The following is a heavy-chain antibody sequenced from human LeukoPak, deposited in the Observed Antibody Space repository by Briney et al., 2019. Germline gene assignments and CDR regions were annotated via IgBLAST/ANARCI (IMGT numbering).Heavy chain of an antibody. V-gene: IGHV4-59*01. CDR2: IYYSGST. Sequence: SSETLSLTCTVSGGSISSYYWSWIRQPPGKGLEWIGYIYYSGSTNYNPSLKSRVTISVDTSKNQFSLKLSSVTAADTAVYYCARGQAAAGFYYYYGMDVWGQGTTVTVSS. J-gene: IGHJ6*02. CDR3: ARGQAAAGFYYYYGMDV. D-gene: IGHD6-13*01. CDR1: GGSISSYY.